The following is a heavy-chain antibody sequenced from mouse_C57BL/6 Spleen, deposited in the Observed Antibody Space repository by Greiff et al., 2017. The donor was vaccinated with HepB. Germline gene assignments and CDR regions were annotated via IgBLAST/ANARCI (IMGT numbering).Heavy chain of an antibody. CDR2: IDPSDSYT. D-gene: IGHD2-4*01. V-gene: IGHV1-69*01. CDR3: ARKGIYDYDGYYFDY. Sequence: QVQLQQPGAELVMPGASVKLSCKASGYTFTSYWMHWVKQRPGQGLEWIGEIDPSDSYTNYNQKFNGKSTLTVDKSSSTAYMQLSSLTSEDSAVYYCARKGIYDYDGYYFDYWGQGTTLTVSS. CDR1: GYTFTSYW. J-gene: IGHJ2*01.